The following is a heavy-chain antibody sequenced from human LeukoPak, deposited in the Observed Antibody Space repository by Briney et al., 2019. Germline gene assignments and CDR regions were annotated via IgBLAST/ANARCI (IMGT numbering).Heavy chain of an antibody. J-gene: IGHJ6*02. CDR2: IWYDGSNK. D-gene: IGHD1-1*01. CDR3: AKDLNWNDPHYYYYYGMDV. Sequence: PGGSLRLSCAASGFTFSSYGMHWVRQAPGKGLEWVAVIWYDGSNKYYADSVKGRFTISRDNSKNTLYLQMNSLRAEDTAVYYCAKDLNWNDPHYYYYYGMDVWGQGTTVTVSS. CDR1: GFTFSSYG. V-gene: IGHV3-33*06.